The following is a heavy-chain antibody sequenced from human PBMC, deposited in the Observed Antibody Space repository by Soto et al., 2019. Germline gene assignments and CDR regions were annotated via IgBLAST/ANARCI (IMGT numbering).Heavy chain of an antibody. V-gene: IGHV4-30-4*01. CDR3: ARGCSGGSCYLSPFDY. CDR2: IYYSGST. J-gene: IGHJ4*02. Sequence: PSETLSLTCTVSGGSISSGDYYWSWIRQPPGKGLEWIGYIYYSGSTYYNPSLKSRVTISVDTSKNQFSLKLSSVTAADTAVYYCARGCSGGSCYLSPFDYWGQGTLVTVSS. CDR1: GGSISSGDYY. D-gene: IGHD2-15*01.